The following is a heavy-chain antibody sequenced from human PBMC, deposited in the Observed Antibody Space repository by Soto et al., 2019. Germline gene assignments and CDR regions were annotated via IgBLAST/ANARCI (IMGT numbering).Heavy chain of an antibody. CDR3: ARFDYDILTGYYSFGYYYYMDV. CDR1: GYTFTPYY. Sequence: VASVKVSCKASGYTFTPYYMHRVRQAPGQRPEWMGLINPNGGSTNYAQKFQDRVTMTTDTSTSTAYMELRSLRSDDTAVYYCARFDYDILTGYYSFGYYYYMDVWGKGTTVTVSS. D-gene: IGHD3-9*01. V-gene: IGHV1-46*01. J-gene: IGHJ6*03. CDR2: INPNGGST.